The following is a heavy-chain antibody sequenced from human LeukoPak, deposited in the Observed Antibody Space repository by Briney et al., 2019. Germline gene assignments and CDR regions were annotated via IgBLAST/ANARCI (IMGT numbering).Heavy chain of an antibody. CDR3: ARGRLLLDY. D-gene: IGHD2-15*01. J-gene: IGHJ4*02. CDR2: INPSGGST. Sequence: GASVKVSCKASGGTFSSYAISWVRQAPGQGLEWMGMINPSGGSTSHAQKFQGRVTMTRDTSTSTVYMELSSLRSEDTAVYYCARGRLLLDYWGQGTLVTVSS. CDR1: GGTFSSYA. V-gene: IGHV1-46*01.